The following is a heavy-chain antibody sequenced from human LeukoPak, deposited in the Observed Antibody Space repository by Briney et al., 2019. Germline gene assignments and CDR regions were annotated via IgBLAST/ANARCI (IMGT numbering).Heavy chain of an antibody. Sequence: GGSLRLSCAASGFTFSSYGMYWVRQAPGKGLEWVAFIRYDGSNKYYADSVKGRFTISRDNSKNMLYLQMNGLRAEDTAVYYCARSLRVRGVPAYMDVWGKGTSVIISS. J-gene: IGHJ6*03. CDR3: ARSLRVRGVPAYMDV. V-gene: IGHV3-30*02. CDR1: GFTFSSYG. CDR2: IRYDGSNK. D-gene: IGHD3-10*02.